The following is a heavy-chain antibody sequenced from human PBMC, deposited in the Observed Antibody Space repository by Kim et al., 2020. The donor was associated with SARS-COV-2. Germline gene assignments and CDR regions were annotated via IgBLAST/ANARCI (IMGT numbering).Heavy chain of an antibody. V-gene: IGHV3-48*02. CDR2: ISSSSSTI. CDR3: ARDRGYYYDSSGYTGDY. D-gene: IGHD3-22*01. J-gene: IGHJ4*02. CDR1: GFTFSSYS. Sequence: GGSLRLSCAASGFTFSSYSMNWVRQAPGKGLEWVSYISSSSSTIYYADSVKGRFTISRDNAKNSLYLQMNSLRDEDTAVYYCARDRGYYYDSSGYTGDYWGQRTLVTVSS.